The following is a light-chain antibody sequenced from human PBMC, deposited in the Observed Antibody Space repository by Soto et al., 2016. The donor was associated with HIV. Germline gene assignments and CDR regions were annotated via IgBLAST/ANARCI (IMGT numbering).Light chain of an antibody. CDR3: QQSYSNPRT. Sequence: DIQMTQSPSSLSASIGDRVTITCRASQSISRYLDWYQQKPGKAPKLLMSAASSLQGGVPSRFSGSGSGTDFTLTISSLQPEDFATYYCQQSYSNPRTFGQGPSWRSN. CDR2: AAS. V-gene: IGKV1-39*01. J-gene: IGKJ2*01. CDR1: QSISRY.